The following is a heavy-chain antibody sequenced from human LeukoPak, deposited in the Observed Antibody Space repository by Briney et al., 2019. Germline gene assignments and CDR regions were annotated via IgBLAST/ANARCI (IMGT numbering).Heavy chain of an antibody. Sequence: SETLSLTCTVSGGSISSYYWSWIRQPAGKGLEWIGRIYTSGSTNYNPSLKSRVTMSVDTSKNQFSLKLSSVTAADTAVYYCAREPHYNDSSGYYRFDYWGQGTLVTVSS. V-gene: IGHV4-4*07. D-gene: IGHD3-22*01. CDR2: IYTSGST. J-gene: IGHJ4*02. CDR1: GGSISSYY. CDR3: AREPHYNDSSGYYRFDY.